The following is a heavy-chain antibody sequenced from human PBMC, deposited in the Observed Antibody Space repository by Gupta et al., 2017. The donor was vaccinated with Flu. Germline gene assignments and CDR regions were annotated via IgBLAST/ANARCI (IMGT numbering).Heavy chain of an antibody. V-gene: IGHV3-73*01. CDR2: IRSKANSYAT. Sequence: EVQLVESGGGLVQPGGSLKLSCAASGFTFSGSAMHWVRQASGKGLEWVGRIRSKANSYATAYAASVKGRFTISRDDSKNTAYLQMNSLKTEDTAVYYCTSIFDGYYDTPAPADYWGQGTLVTVSS. CDR3: TSIFDGYYDTPAPADY. CDR1: GFTFSGSA. J-gene: IGHJ4*02. D-gene: IGHD3-22*01.